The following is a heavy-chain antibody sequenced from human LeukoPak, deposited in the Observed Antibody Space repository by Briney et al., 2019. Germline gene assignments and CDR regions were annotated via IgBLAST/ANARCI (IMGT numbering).Heavy chain of an antibody. Sequence: PSETLSLTCTVSGGSITSSSYYWGWIRQPPGKGLEWLGSMSYSGSTYFNPSLKSRVTISVDTSTNQFSLRLTSVTAADTAVYYCAKHSQHSRDLGSARNFDYWGQGILVTVSS. CDR1: GGSITSSSYY. CDR3: AKHSQHSRDLGSARNFDY. D-gene: IGHD7-27*01. V-gene: IGHV4-39*01. CDR2: MSYSGST. J-gene: IGHJ4*02.